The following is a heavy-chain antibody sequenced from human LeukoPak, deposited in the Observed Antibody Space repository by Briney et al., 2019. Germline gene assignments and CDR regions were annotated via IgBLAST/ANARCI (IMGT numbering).Heavy chain of an antibody. Sequence: LETLSLTCTVSGGSMRSNYWSLTRQPPGKGLEWIGNIYYGGSTNYNPSLKSRVTISIDPSKNQFSLKLSSVTAADTAIYYCVKDNGRWFDPWGQGTLVIVSS. CDR1: GGSMRSNY. V-gene: IGHV4-59*01. D-gene: IGHD1-26*01. CDR3: VKDNGRWFDP. CDR2: IYYGGST. J-gene: IGHJ5*02.